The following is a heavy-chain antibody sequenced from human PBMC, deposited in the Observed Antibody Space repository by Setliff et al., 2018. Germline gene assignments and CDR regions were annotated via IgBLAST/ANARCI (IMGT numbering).Heavy chain of an antibody. Sequence: SVKVSCKASGGSFNTYGFSWVRQAPGQGLEWMGRIIPLFGTTTYAQKFQGRVTITADESTSAAYMELRSLRSEDTAVYYCARDYVISSHGGLNEGWLDPWGQGTLVTVSS. CDR1: GGSFNTYG. CDR2: IIPLFGTT. V-gene: IGHV1-69*13. D-gene: IGHD2-15*01. J-gene: IGHJ5*02. CDR3: ARDYVISSHGGLNEGWLDP.